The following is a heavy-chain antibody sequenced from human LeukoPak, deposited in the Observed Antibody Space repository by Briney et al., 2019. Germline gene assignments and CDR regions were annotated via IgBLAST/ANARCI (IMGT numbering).Heavy chain of an antibody. CDR3: AGAEYSETAHFDY. J-gene: IGHJ4*02. CDR1: GFTFSTYS. CDR2: ISSSGSSV. D-gene: IGHD3-16*01. V-gene: IGHV3-48*01. Sequence: GGSLRLSCAASGFTFSTYSMNWVRQAPGKGLEWVAYISSSGSSVYYADSVKGRFTISRDNSKNTVYLQMNSLRAEDTAVYYCAGAEYSETAHFDYWGQGTLVTVSS.